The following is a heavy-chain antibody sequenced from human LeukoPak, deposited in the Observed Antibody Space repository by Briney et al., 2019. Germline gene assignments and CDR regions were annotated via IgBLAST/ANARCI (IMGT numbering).Heavy chain of an antibody. CDR2: IIPIFGTA. CDR1: EGTFSSYA. CDR3: ASAVWFGEFYYYYGMDV. J-gene: IGHJ6*04. Sequence: SVKVSCKASEGTFSSYAISWVRQAPGQGLEWMGGIIPIFGTANYAQKFQGRVMITADESTSTAYMELSSLRSEDTAVYYCASAVWFGEFYYYYGMDVWGKGTTVTVSS. D-gene: IGHD3-10*01. V-gene: IGHV1-69*13.